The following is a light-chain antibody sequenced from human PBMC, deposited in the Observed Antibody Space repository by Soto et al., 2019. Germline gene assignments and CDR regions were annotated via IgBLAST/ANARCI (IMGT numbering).Light chain of an antibody. CDR1: SSDVGAYDY. J-gene: IGLJ2*01. Sequence: QSVLTQPASVSGSPGQSITISCTGTSSDVGAYDYVSWYQQHPGEAPELMIYEVSNRPSGVSIRFSGSKSGNSASLTISGLQPEDEAYYYCSSYTTFNTLIFGGGTKLTVL. V-gene: IGLV2-14*01. CDR2: EVS. CDR3: SSYTTFNTLI.